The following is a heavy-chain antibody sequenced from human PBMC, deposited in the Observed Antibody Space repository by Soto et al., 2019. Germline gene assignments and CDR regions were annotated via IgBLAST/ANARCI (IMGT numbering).Heavy chain of an antibody. J-gene: IGHJ4*02. Sequence: QVQLVQSGSEVKEPGASVKVSCKASGYIFTTYNIHWVRQAPGHRLEWMGWINGGNGNTKYSQEFQGRLTFTRDTSARTVYMEMSNLMSEDSAVYYCARKEPKNWEYVFDYWGQGTLVTVSS. CDR1: GYIFTTYN. D-gene: IGHD7-27*01. CDR2: INGGNGNT. V-gene: IGHV1-3*01. CDR3: ARKEPKNWEYVFDY.